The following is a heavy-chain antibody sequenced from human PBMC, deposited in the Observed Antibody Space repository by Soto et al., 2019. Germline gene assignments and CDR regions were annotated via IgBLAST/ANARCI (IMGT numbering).Heavy chain of an antibody. Sequence: QPGGSLRLSCAASGFTFSSYAMTWVRQAPGKGLEWVSAISGSGGSTHYADSVKGRFTISRDNSKNTLYLQMNSLRADDTAVYYCAKAVAGHDYWGQGTLVTVSS. J-gene: IGHJ4*02. CDR2: ISGSGGST. V-gene: IGHV3-23*01. CDR3: AKAVAGHDY. CDR1: GFTFSSYA. D-gene: IGHD6-19*01.